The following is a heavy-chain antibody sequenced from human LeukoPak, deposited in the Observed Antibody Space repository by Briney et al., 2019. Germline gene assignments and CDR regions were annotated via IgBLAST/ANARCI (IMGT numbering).Heavy chain of an antibody. V-gene: IGHV3-23*01. J-gene: IGHJ3*02. CDR1: GFTFSSYA. Sequence: PGGSLRLSCAASGFTFSSYAMSWVRQAPGKGLEWVSAISGSGGSTYYADSVKGRFTISRDNSKNTLYLQMNSLRAEDTAVYYCAKDLRGLAYGDYDAFDIWGQGTMVTVSS. CDR3: AKDLRGLAYGDYDAFDI. CDR2: ISGSGGST. D-gene: IGHD4-17*01.